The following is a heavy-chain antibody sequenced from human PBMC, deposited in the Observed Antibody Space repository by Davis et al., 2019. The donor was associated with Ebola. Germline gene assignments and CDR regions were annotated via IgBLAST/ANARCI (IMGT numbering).Heavy chain of an antibody. CDR3: AKDDGPRRLADP. V-gene: IGHV3-30-3*01. D-gene: IGHD5-24*01. J-gene: IGHJ5*02. CDR2: ITHDGSNR. Sequence: PGGSLRLSCAGSGFTFSTYAMTWVRQAPGKGLEWVAVITHDGSNRQHTDSAKGRFTISRDNSKNTVYLQLNILRPEDTAVYNCAKDDGPRRLADPWGQGTLVTVSS. CDR1: GFTFSTYA.